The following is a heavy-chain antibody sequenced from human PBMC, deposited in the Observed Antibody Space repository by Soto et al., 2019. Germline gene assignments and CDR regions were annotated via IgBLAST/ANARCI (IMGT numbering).Heavy chain of an antibody. CDR2: INPNSGGT. V-gene: IGHV1-2*04. J-gene: IGHJ4*02. CDR3: ARTNYYDSSGYYWRESYYFDY. CDR1: GYTFTGYY. Sequence: ASVKVSCKASGYTFTGYYMHWVRQAPGQGLEWMGWINPNSGGTNYAQKFQGWVTMTRDTSISTAYMELSRLRSDDTAVYYCARTNYYDSSGYYWRESYYFDYWGQGTLVTVSS. D-gene: IGHD3-22*01.